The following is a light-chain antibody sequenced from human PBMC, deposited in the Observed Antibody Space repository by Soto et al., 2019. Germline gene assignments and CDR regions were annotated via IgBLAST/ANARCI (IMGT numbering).Light chain of an antibody. Sequence: QSALTQPASVSGSPGQSITISCTGTSSDVGGYNYVSWYQQHPGEAPKLMIYDVSNRPSGVSNRFSGSKSGNTASLTISGLQAEDEADYYGSSYTSSSTYVFGTGTKLTVL. V-gene: IGLV2-14*01. CDR3: SSYTSSSTYV. J-gene: IGLJ1*01. CDR1: SSDVGGYNY. CDR2: DVS.